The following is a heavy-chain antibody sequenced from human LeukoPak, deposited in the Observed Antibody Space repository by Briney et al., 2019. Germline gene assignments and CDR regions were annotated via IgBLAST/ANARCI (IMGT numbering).Heavy chain of an antibody. CDR3: ASRTGGYDYVWNTNIDY. CDR1: GGSITSSNW. D-gene: IGHD3-16*01. CDR2: IYHSGST. Sequence: SETLSLTCAVSGGSITSSNWWNWVRQPPGKGLEWIGEIYHSGSTNYNPSLKSRVTISVDKSKNQFSLKLSSVTAADTAVYYCASRTGGYDYVWNTNIDYWGQGTLVTVSS. J-gene: IGHJ4*02. V-gene: IGHV4-4*02.